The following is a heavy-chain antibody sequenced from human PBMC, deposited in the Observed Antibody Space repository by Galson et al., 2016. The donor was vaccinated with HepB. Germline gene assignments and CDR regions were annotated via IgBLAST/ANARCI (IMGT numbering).Heavy chain of an antibody. CDR1: GFSLSTSGMC. V-gene: IGHV2-70*11. Sequence: PALVKPTQTLTLTCTFSGFSLSTSGMCVNGIRQPQGKALEWLARIDWNDNKNYSLSLRTRLTISKDTSKNQVVLTMTNMDPVDTATFYCARTLSDYDFWSGFYDWGQGTLVTVSS. CDR2: IDWNDNK. D-gene: IGHD3-3*01. J-gene: IGHJ4*02. CDR3: ARTLSDYDFWSGFYD.